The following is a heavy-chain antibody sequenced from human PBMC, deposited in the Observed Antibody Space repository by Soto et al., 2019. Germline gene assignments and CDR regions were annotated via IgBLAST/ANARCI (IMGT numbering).Heavy chain of an antibody. CDR3: ANLRYSSGWPYYFDY. V-gene: IGHV3-30*18. CDR2: ISYDGSNK. D-gene: IGHD6-19*01. CDR1: GFTFSSYV. Sequence: PGGSLRLSCAASGFTFSSYVMHWVRQSPGKGLEWVAVISYDGSNKYYADSVKGRFTISRDNSKNTLYLQMNSLRAEDTAVYYCANLRYSSGWPYYFDYWGQGTLVTVSS. J-gene: IGHJ4*02.